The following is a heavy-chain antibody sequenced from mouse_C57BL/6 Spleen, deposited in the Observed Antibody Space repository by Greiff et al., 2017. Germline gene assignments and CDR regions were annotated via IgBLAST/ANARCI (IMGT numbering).Heavy chain of an antibody. CDR3: ARYYYGSSPDYFDY. CDR1: GYTFTSYW. V-gene: IGHV1-50*01. CDR2: IDPSDSYT. Sequence: VQLQQSGAELVKPGASVKLSCKASGYTFTSYWMQWVQQRPGQGLEWIGEIDPSDSYTNYNQKFKGKATLTVDTSSRTAYMQLSSLTSEDSAVYYCARYYYGSSPDYFDYWGQGTTLTVSS. D-gene: IGHD1-1*01. J-gene: IGHJ2*01.